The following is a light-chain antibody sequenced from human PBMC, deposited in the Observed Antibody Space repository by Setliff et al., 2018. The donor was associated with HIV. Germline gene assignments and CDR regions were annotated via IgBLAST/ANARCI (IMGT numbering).Light chain of an antibody. CDR2: EVS. V-gene: IGLV2-14*01. CDR1: SSDVGGYNY. CDR3: TSYTSSTTYV. Sequence: LTQPASVSGSPGQSITISCTGTSSDVGGYNYVSWYQQHPGKAPKLMIYEVSNRPSGVSNRFSGSKSGNTASLTISGLQAEDEADYYCTSYTSSTTYVFGTGTKVTVL. J-gene: IGLJ1*01.